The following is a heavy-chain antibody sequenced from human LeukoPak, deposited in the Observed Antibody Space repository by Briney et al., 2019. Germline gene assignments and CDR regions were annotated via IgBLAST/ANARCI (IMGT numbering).Heavy chain of an antibody. CDR1: GGSISSYY. D-gene: IGHD3-10*01. Sequence: SETLSLTCTVSGGSISSYYWSWIRQPAGKGLEWIGRIYTSGSTNYNPSLKSQVTMSVDTSKNQFSLKLSSVTAADTAVYYCARDQPGAVRGPHYGMDVWGQGTTVTVSS. CDR2: IYTSGST. J-gene: IGHJ6*02. CDR3: ARDQPGAVRGPHYGMDV. V-gene: IGHV4-4*07.